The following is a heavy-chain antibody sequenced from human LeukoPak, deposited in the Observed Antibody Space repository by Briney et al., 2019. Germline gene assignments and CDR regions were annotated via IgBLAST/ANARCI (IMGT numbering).Heavy chain of an antibody. CDR1: GYTFTTYY. J-gene: IGHJ4*02. V-gene: IGHV1-46*01. CDR3: ARETYGANSVATDY. D-gene: IGHD4-23*01. CDR2: INPRGGST. Sequence: ASVKLSCTSSGYTFTTYYMYWVRQPPGQGLEWMGRINPRGGSTIYAQKFQGRVTMTRDTSTTTVYMELSSLRSEDTAVYYCARETYGANSVATDYWGQGTLVTVSS.